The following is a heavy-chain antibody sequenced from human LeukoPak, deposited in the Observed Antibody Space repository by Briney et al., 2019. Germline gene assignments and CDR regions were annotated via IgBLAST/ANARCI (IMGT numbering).Heavy chain of an antibody. CDR1: GGSISSGGYS. D-gene: IGHD4/OR15-4a*01. CDR2: IYHSGST. Sequence: SQTLSLTCAVSGGSISSGGYSWSWIRQPPGKGLEWIGYIYHSGSTYYNSSLKSRVTISVDRSKNQFSLKLSSVTAADTAVYYWPSSRRVLDGMDVWGQGTTVTVSS. V-gene: IGHV4-30-2*01. CDR3: PSSRRVLDGMDV. J-gene: IGHJ6*02.